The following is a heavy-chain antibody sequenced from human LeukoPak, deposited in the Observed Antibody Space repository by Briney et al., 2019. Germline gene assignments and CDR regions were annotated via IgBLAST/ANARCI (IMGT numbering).Heavy chain of an antibody. Sequence: GGSLRLSCEVSGFSFGGFAMSWVRQAPGKGLEWVSTISGSGGSTFDADSVRGRFTTSRDNSKNTVSLQGNNLSAEDTAIYYCAKYSLGYGGGYIDYWGQGILVTVSS. CDR1: GFSFGGFA. V-gene: IGHV3-23*01. CDR2: ISGSGGST. CDR3: AKYSLGYGGGYIDY. D-gene: IGHD2-21*01. J-gene: IGHJ4*02.